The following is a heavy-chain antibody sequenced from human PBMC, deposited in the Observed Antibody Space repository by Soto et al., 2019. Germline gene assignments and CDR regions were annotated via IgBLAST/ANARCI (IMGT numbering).Heavy chain of an antibody. J-gene: IGHJ4*02. CDR2: ISYNGRNK. D-gene: IGHD3-16*01. CDR3: ARQAKIGDRSQFYFDS. V-gene: IGHV3-30*04. Sequence: QVQLVESGGDVVQPGRSLRLSCAASGFTFSFYAMHWVRQAPGKGLEWVAVISYNGRNKHYVDSVKSRFTISRDNSQDTLYLQMDSLRPDDTAVYYCARQAKIGDRSQFYFDSWGQGTLVTVST. CDR1: GFTFSFYA.